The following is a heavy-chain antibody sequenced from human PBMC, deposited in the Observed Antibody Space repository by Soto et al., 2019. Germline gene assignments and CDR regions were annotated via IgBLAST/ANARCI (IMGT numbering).Heavy chain of an antibody. D-gene: IGHD2-15*01. Sequence: GASVKVSCKASGYIFTNYAIHWVRQAPGQGLEWMGIINPIGGFTRYAQKFQGRVSMTRDTSTSTVYMEVSSLRSEDTAVYFCARGPNGGNIYYFDYWGQGTLVTVSS. CDR1: GYIFTNYA. V-gene: IGHV1-46*01. J-gene: IGHJ4*02. CDR3: ARGPNGGNIYYFDY. CDR2: INPIGGFT.